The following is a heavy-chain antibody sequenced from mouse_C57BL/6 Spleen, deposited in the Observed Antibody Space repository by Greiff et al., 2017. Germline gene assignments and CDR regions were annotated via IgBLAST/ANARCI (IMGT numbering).Heavy chain of an antibody. J-gene: IGHJ4*01. D-gene: IGHD2-4*01. Sequence: EVQGVESGGDLVKPGGSLKLSCAASGFTFSSYGMSWVRQTPDKRLEWVATISSGGSYTYYPDSVKGRFTISRDNAKNTLYLQMSSLKSEDTAMYYCARQAPYDYDYAMDYWGQGTSVTVSS. CDR3: ARQAPYDYDYAMDY. CDR2: ISSGGSYT. CDR1: GFTFSSYG. V-gene: IGHV5-6*01.